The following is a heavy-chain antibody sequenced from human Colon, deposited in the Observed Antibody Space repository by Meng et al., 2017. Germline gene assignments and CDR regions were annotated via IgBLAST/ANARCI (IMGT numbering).Heavy chain of an antibody. D-gene: IGHD1-26*01. CDR1: GGSISTGGYY. V-gene: IGHV4-31*01. CDR2: IYYSGST. Sequence: VHLQESGPGLGKPSQTLSLTCTVSGGSISTGGYYWSWIRQLPGKGLEWIGYIYYSGSTYYNPSLRSLVSISVDTSKNQFSLRLTSVTAADTAVYYCARVRRSGDDFDYWGQGTLVTVSS. CDR3: ARVRRSGDDFDY. J-gene: IGHJ4*02.